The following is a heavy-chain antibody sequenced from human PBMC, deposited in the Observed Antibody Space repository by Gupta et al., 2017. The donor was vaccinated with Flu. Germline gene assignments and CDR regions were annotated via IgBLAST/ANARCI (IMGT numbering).Heavy chain of an antibody. D-gene: IGHD4-11*01. V-gene: IGHV3-48*03. CDR1: GFTLSRYE. CDR3: AREIRNYGPRYYYYGMDV. Sequence: EVQLVESGGGLVQPGGSLRLSCAASGFTLSRYEMNWVRQAPGKGLEWVSYISSSGSTIYYADSVKGRFTISRDNAKNSLYLQMNSLRAEDTAVYYCAREIRNYGPRYYYYGMDVWGQGTTVTVSS. J-gene: IGHJ6*02. CDR2: ISSSGSTI.